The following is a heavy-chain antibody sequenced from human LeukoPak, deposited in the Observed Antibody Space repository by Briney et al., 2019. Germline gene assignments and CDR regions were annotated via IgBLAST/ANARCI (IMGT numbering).Heavy chain of an antibody. CDR1: GFTFSSYT. CDR2: ISGSGDST. Sequence: GGSLRLSCAASGFTFSSYTMSWVRQAPGKGLEWVSAISGSGDSTYYGDSVKGRFTISRDNSKNTLYLQMNSLRAEDTAVYYCAKTRPLDSSSWSHGDYWGQGTLVTVSS. D-gene: IGHD6-13*01. CDR3: AKTRPLDSSSWSHGDY. V-gene: IGHV3-23*01. J-gene: IGHJ4*02.